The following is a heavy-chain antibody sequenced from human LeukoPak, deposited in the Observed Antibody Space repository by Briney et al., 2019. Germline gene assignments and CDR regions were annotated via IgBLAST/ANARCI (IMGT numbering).Heavy chain of an antibody. Sequence: GGSLRLSCVASGFTLSTYWMSWVRQAPGKGLEWVANIKQDGSEKYYVDSVKGRFTISRDNAKNSLYLQMNSLRADDTAVYYCARDPDTSSWLNWFDPWGQGTLVTVSS. V-gene: IGHV3-7*01. J-gene: IGHJ5*02. CDR3: ARDPDTSSWLNWFDP. D-gene: IGHD6-13*01. CDR2: IKQDGSEK. CDR1: GFTLSTYW.